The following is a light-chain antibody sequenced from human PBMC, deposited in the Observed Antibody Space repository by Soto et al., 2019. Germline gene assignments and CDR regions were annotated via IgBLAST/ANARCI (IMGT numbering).Light chain of an antibody. Sequence: DIVMTQSPDSLAVSLGERATINCKSSQSVLSNSNNKNSIAWYQQKPGQPPKLLIYWASTRESGVPDRFSGSGSGTDFTLTICSLQAEDVAVYYCQQYYSTPLSFGGGTKVDIK. CDR1: QSVLSNSNNKNS. J-gene: IGKJ4*01. CDR3: QQYYSTPLS. CDR2: WAS. V-gene: IGKV4-1*01.